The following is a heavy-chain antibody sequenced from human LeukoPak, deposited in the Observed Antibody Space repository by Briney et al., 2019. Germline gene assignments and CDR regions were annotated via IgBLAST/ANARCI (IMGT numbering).Heavy chain of an antibody. CDR1: GFTLRTYG. Sequence: QPGGSLRLSCTDSGFTLRTYGMHWARQSPGKGLEWISYIRERSTTMYYADSLKGRVTISRDVDKNSVYLQMNSVRAEDSAVYHCQTDWPVWWGQGTLVTVSS. CDR3: QTDWPVW. V-gene: IGHV3-48*01. D-gene: IGHD2-21*01. J-gene: IGHJ4*02. CDR2: IRERSTTM.